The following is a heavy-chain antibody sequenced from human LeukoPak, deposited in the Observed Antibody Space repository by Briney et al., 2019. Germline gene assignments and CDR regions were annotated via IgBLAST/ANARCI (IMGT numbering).Heavy chain of an antibody. CDR2: ISGGGDAT. CDR3: ARDSSMLRGPLVIYYFDF. Sequence: GGSLRLSCPASDFSFNTYAMSWLRPAPGKGLEWVSTISGGGDATYYADSVKGRFTISRDNSKNTLYLQMNSLRVEDTAVYYCARDSSMLRGPLVIYYFDFWGQGTLVTVSS. CDR1: DFSFNTYA. D-gene: IGHD3-10*01. V-gene: IGHV3-23*01. J-gene: IGHJ4*02.